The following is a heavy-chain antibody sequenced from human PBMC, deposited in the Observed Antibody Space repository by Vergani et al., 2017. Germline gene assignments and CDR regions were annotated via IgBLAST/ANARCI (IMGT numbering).Heavy chain of an antibody. CDR2: IDPSDSYT. J-gene: IGHJ6*02. Sequence: EVQLVQSGAEVKKPGESLRISCKGSGYSFTSYWISWVRQMPGKGLEWMGRIDPSDSYTNYSPSFQGHVTISADKSISTAYLQWSSLKASDTAIYYCARQVAVAGKWWGPYYYYGMDVWGQXT. D-gene: IGHD6-19*01. CDR3: ARQVAVAGKWWGPYYYYGMDV. CDR1: GYSFTSYW. V-gene: IGHV5-10-1*01.